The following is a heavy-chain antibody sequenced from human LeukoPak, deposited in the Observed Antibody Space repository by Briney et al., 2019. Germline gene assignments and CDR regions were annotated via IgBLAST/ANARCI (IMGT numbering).Heavy chain of an antibody. CDR3: ARKGLAAAGHDY. D-gene: IGHD6-13*01. CDR1: GFSFSSFS. V-gene: IGHV3-21*01. J-gene: IGHJ4*02. CDR2: ISTSSGYK. Sequence: GGSLRLSCAASGFSFSSFSMNWVRQAPGKGLEWVSSISTSSGYKYYADSMKGRFTVSRDNAKNSLYLQMNSLRAEDTAVYFCARKGLAAAGHDYWGQGTLVTVSS.